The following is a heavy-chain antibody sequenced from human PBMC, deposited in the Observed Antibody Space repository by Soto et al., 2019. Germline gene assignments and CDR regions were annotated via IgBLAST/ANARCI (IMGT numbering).Heavy chain of an antibody. V-gene: IGHV3-21*01. CDR2: ISSSSSYI. J-gene: IGHJ3*02. Sequence: GSLRLACSASGFTFSSYSMNWVRQAPGKGLEWVSSISSSSSYIYYADSVKGRFTISRDNAKNSLYLQMNSLRAEDTAVYYCASFESYYDSSGSRPYAFDIWGQGTMVTV. D-gene: IGHD3-22*01. CDR1: GFTFSSYS. CDR3: ASFESYYDSSGSRPYAFDI.